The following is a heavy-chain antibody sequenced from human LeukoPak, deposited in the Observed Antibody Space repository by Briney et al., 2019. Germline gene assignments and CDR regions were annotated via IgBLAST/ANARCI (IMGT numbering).Heavy chain of an antibody. D-gene: IGHD3-10*01. V-gene: IGHV1-8*01. CDR3: ARVRGGVAHNWFDP. CDR1: GYTFTSYD. J-gene: IGHJ5*02. CDR2: MNPNSGNT. Sequence: ASVKVSCKASGYTFTSYDINWVRQATGQGLEWMGWMNPNSGNTGYAQKFQGRVTMTRNTSISTAYMELSSLRSEDTAVYYCARVRGGVAHNWFDPWGQGTLVTVSS.